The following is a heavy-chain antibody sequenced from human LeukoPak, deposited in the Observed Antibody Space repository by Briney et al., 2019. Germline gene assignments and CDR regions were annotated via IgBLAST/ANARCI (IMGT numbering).Heavy chain of an antibody. CDR3: VGVRWFGGSNWFDP. CDR1: GFTFRMSA. CDR2: ISSNGGST. D-gene: IGHD3-10*01. V-gene: IGHV3-64D*09. J-gene: IGHJ5*02. Sequence: PGGSLRLSCSASGFTFRMSAMHWVRQGPGKGLQYVSAISSNGGSTYYADSVKGRFTISRDNSKNTLHLQMSSLRPEDTAVYYCVGVRWFGGSNWFDPWGQGTLVTVSS.